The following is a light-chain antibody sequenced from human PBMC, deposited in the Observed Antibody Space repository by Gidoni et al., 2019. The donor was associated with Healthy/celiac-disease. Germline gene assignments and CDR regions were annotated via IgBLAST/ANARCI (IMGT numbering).Light chain of an antibody. V-gene: IGKV1-33*01. CDR2: DAS. CDR3: QQYDNLPAT. CDR1: QDISNY. Sequence: DIQMTQSPSSLSASVGDRVTITCQASQDISNYLNWYQQKPGKAPKLLIYDASNWETGVPSRFSGRGAGTDFTFTISSLQPEDIATYYCQQYDNLPATFGGXTKVEIK. J-gene: IGKJ4*01.